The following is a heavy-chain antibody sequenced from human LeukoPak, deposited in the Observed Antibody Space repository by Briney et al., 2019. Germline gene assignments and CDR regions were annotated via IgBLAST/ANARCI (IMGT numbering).Heavy chain of an antibody. CDR2: ISASGGST. Sequence: GGSLRLSCAASEFTFSNYAMQWVRQAPGNGLEWVSGISASGGSTWYADSVKGRFTISRDNSKNTLYLQMNSLRAEDTAVYYCAKDQGYYGSGSYYPYWGQGTLVTVSS. J-gene: IGHJ4*02. D-gene: IGHD3-10*01. V-gene: IGHV3-23*01. CDR1: EFTFSNYA. CDR3: AKDQGYYGSGSYYPY.